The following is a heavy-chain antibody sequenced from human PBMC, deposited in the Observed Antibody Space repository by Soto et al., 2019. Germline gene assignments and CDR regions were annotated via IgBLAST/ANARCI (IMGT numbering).Heavy chain of an antibody. CDR2: IYPGDSDT. V-gene: IGHV5-51*01. CDR3: ARHHGSPGSYFRLDV. J-gene: IGHJ6*02. D-gene: IGHD2-15*01. Sequence: GESLKISCKGSGYSFTSYWINWVRQMPGKGLEWMGIIYPGDSDTRYSPSFQGQVTISADKSIDTAYLQWRSLKASDTAVYYCARHHGSPGSYFRLDVWGPGTTLTVSS. CDR1: GYSFTSYW.